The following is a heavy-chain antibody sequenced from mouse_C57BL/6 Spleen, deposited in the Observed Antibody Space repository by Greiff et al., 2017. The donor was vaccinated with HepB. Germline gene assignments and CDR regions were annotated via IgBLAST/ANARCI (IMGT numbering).Heavy chain of an antibody. J-gene: IGHJ2*01. CDR1: GYTFTSYW. D-gene: IGHD1-1*01. CDR2: IHPNSGST. V-gene: IGHV1-64*01. Sequence: QVQLQQPGAELVKPRASVKLSCKASGYTFTSYWMHWVKQRPGQGLEWIGMIHPNSGSTNYNEKFKSKATLTVDKSSSTAYMQLSSLTSEDSAVYYCARGYYGSSLYYFDYWGQGTTLTVSS. CDR3: ARGYYGSSLYYFDY.